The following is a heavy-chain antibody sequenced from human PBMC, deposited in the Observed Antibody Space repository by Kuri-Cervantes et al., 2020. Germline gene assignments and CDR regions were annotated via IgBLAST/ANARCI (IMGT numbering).Heavy chain of an antibody. CDR2: ISSSSSYI. V-gene: IGHV3-21*01. Sequence: GESLKISCAASGFTFSSYSMNWVRQAPGKGLEWVSSISSSSSYIYYADSVKGRFTISRDNSKNTLYLQMNSLRAEDTAVYYCARPVSGNLDYWGHGTLVTVSS. J-gene: IGHJ4*01. D-gene: IGHD6-19*01. CDR3: ARPVSGNLDY. CDR1: GFTFSSYS.